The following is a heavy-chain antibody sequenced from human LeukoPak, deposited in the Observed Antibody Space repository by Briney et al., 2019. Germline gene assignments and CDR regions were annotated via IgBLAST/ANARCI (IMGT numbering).Heavy chain of an antibody. V-gene: IGHV4-61*02. CDR3: ARGGVLKSVDY. J-gene: IGHJ4*02. D-gene: IGHD3-16*01. CDR1: GGSISSGSYY. CDR2: IYTSGST. Sequence: SETLSLTCTVSGGSISSGSYYWSWIRQPAGKGLEWIGRIYTSGSTNYNPSLKSRVTISVDTSKNQFSLRLSSVTAADTAVYYCARGGVLKSVDYWGQGTLVAVSS.